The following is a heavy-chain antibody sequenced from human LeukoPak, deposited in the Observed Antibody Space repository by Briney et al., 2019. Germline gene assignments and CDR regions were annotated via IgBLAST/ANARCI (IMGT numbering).Heavy chain of an antibody. CDR3: AKLLDPRVEAAFYFDY. J-gene: IGHJ4*02. CDR1: GGSINSGSYS. V-gene: IGHV4-61*02. D-gene: IGHD6-13*01. Sequence: PSQTLSLTCTVSGGSINSGSYSWSWIRQPAGKGLEWIGRIYPSGNTNYNPSLKSRVTISVDTSKNQFSLKLSSVTAADTAVYYCAKLLDPRVEAAFYFDYWGQGTLVTVSS. CDR2: IYPSGNT.